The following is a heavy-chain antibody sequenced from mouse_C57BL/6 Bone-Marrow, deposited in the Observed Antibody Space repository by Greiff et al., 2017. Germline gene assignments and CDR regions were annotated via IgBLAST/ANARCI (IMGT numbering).Heavy chain of an antibody. CDR1: GYTFTSYW. CDR3: ARSRIPLAY. CDR2: IHPNSGST. V-gene: IGHV1-64*01. Sequence: QVQLQQPGAELVMPGASVKLSCKASGYTFTSYWMHWVKQRPGQGLEWIGKIHPNSGSTNYNEKFKSKATLTVDKSSSTAYMQLSSLTSEDSAVYYCARSRIPLAYWGQGTLVTVSA. J-gene: IGHJ3*01.